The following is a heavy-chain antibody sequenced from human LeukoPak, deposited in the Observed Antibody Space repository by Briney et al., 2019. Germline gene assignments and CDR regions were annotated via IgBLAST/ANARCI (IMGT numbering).Heavy chain of an antibody. CDR2: ISSRGDST. V-gene: IGHV3-23*01. CDR3: AKGPRPDITVAHTVEN. J-gene: IGHJ4*02. Sequence: GALRLSCAASGFTFSNYAMSWVRQAPGGGPEWVSTISSRGDSTYDADSVKGRFTISRVNSKNSLYLQMNSVRAEDTAVYYCAKGPRPDITVAHTVENWGQGTLVIVSS. CDR1: GFTFSNYA. D-gene: IGHD1-14*01.